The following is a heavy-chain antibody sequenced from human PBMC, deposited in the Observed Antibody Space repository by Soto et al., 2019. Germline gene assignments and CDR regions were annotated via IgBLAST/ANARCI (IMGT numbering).Heavy chain of an antibody. Sequence: QVQLQESGPGQVKASQTLSLTCTVSGVSMSSGGYYWSWIRQHPGKGLEWLGYIYYSGSTYYNPSLTSRVIISVDTSKNQFSLKLSSVTAADTAVYYCASSFYGAGSYCLDYWGQGTLVTVSS. D-gene: IGHD3-10*01. CDR3: ASSFYGAGSYCLDY. J-gene: IGHJ4*02. V-gene: IGHV4-31*03. CDR1: GVSMSSGGYY. CDR2: IYYSGST.